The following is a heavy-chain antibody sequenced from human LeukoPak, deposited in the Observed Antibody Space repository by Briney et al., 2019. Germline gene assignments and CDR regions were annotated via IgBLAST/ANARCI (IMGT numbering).Heavy chain of an antibody. Sequence: GGSLRLSCAASGFTFSSYAMHWVRQAPGKGLEWVAVISYDGSNKYYADSVKGRFTISRDNSKNTLYLQMNSLRAEDTAVYYCARALYCSSTSCYKGRYYYYYMDVWGKGTTVTVSS. V-gene: IGHV3-30-3*01. CDR3: ARALYCSSTSCYKGRYYYYYMDV. J-gene: IGHJ6*03. CDR1: GFTFSSYA. CDR2: ISYDGSNK. D-gene: IGHD2-2*02.